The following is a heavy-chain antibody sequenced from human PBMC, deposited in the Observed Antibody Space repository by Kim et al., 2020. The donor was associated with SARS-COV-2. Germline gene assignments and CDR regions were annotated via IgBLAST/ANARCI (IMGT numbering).Heavy chain of an antibody. CDR3: ARYSIAVAGRMLDFDY. Sequence: GGSLRLSCAASGFTFSSYSMNWVRQAPGKGLEWVSSISSSSSYIYYADSVKGRFTISRDNAKNSLYLQMNSLRAEDTAVYYCARYSIAVAGRMLDFDYWGQGTLVTVSS. V-gene: IGHV3-21*01. CDR1: GFTFSSYS. D-gene: IGHD6-19*01. CDR2: ISSSSSYI. J-gene: IGHJ4*02.